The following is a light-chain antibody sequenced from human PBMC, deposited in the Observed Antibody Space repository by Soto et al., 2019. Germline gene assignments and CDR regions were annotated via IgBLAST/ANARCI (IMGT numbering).Light chain of an antibody. CDR2: GPS. CDR3: QKYNNWPRT. CDR1: QSVSYN. V-gene: IGKV3-15*01. Sequence: EIVMAQSPGSLSVSPGEGVTLSWSASQSVSYNLAWYQQKPGQAPRLLIYGPSTRATGIPARFSGSGSGTEFTLTISSLQSEDFALYYCQKYNNWPRTFGQGTKVDIK. J-gene: IGKJ1*01.